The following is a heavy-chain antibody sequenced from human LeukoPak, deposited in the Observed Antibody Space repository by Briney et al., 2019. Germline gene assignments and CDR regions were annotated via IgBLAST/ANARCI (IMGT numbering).Heavy chain of an antibody. V-gene: IGHV4-59*01. D-gene: IGHD2-15*01. Sequence: SETLSLTCTVSGGSISSYYWSWIRQPPGKGLEWIGYIYYSGSTNYNPSLKSRVTMSVDTSKNQFSLKVSSVTAADTAVYYCARVEKSCWDAFDIWGQGTMATVS. CDR2: IYYSGST. CDR1: GGSISSYY. J-gene: IGHJ3*02. CDR3: ARVEKSCWDAFDI.